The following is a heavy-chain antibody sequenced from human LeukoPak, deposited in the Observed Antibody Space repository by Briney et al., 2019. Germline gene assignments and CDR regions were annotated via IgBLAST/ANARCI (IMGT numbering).Heavy chain of an antibody. CDR1: EFTFSSYD. V-gene: IGHV3-30*02. D-gene: IGHD3-10*01. CDR3: ARSLTMVRGYDY. J-gene: IGHJ4*02. CDR2: IQYDGSNK. Sequence: GGSLRLSCAASEFTFSSYDMHWVRQAPGKGLEWVTFIQYDGSNKYYADSVKGRFTISRDNSKNTLYLQMNSLRTEDTAVYYCARSLTMVRGYDYWGQGTLVTVSS.